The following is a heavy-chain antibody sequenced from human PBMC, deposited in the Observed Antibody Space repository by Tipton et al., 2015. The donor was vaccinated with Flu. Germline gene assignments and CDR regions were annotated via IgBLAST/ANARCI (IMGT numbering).Heavy chain of an antibody. CDR2: IYPSGST. Sequence: TLFLTCSVSSGSISSSSYFCAWIRQPPGKGLELIGSIYPSGSTYYNPSLKSRVTISVDTTKNQFSLKVRYVTAADTAVYYCARLSYYDVDLKNFYFDFWGQGILVTVSS. CDR3: ARLSYYDVDLKNFYFDF. V-gene: IGHV4-39*01. J-gene: IGHJ4*02. D-gene: IGHD3-10*02. CDR1: SGSISSSSYF.